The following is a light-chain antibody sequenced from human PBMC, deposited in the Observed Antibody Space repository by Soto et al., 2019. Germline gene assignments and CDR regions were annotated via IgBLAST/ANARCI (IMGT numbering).Light chain of an antibody. CDR2: EDT. V-gene: IGLV2-23*01. CDR3: CSYATSDTLV. J-gene: IGLJ2*01. Sequence: QSALTQPASVSGSPGQSITISCTGTSSDVGSYNLVSWYQHYPGKAPKLMIYEDTKRPSGLSNRFSGSKSGNTASLTISGLQAEDEANYYCCSYATSDTLVFGGGTKVTVL. CDR1: SSDVGSYNL.